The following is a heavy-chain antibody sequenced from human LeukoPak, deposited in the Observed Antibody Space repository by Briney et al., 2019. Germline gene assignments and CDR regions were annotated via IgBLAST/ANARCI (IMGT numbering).Heavy chain of an antibody. CDR2: INPSGGSA. CDR1: GYTFTMYY. D-gene: IGHD6-19*01. Sequence: GASVKVSCKASGYTFTMYYIHWVRQAPGQGLEWMGIINPSGGSASYAQRFQGRVTMTRDTSTSTVYMELSSLRSEDTAVYYCARANFNPAVAGTRVWYFDLWGRGTLVTVSS. CDR3: ARANFNPAVAGTRVWYFDL. J-gene: IGHJ2*01. V-gene: IGHV1-46*01.